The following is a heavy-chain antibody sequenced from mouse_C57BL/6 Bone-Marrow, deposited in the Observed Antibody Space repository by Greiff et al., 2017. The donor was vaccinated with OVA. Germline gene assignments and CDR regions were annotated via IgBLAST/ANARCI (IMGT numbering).Heavy chain of an antibody. CDR1: GFTFTDYY. CDR2: IRNKANGYTT. CDR3: ARSSPYYYGSSYYAMDY. Sequence: EVKLMESGGGLVQPGGSLSLSCAASGFTFTDYYMSWVRQPPGKALEWLGFIRNKANGYTTEYSASVKGRFTISRDNSQSILYLQMNALRAEDSATYYCARSSPYYYGSSYYAMDYWGQGTSVTVAS. V-gene: IGHV7-3*01. D-gene: IGHD1-1*01. J-gene: IGHJ4*01.